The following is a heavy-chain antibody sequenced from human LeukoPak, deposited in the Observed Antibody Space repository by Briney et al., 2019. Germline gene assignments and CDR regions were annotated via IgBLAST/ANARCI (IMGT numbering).Heavy chain of an antibody. D-gene: IGHD6-19*01. V-gene: IGHV1-69*04. CDR1: GGTFSSYA. J-gene: IGHJ6*02. CDR3: ALTVAGTPRSYYYYGMDV. CDR2: IIPILGIA. Sequence: GASVKVSCKASGGTFSSYAISWVRQAPGQGLEWMGRIIPILGIANYAQKFQGRVTITADKSTSTAYMELSSLRSEDTAVYYCALTVAGTPRSYYYYGMDVWGQGTTVTVSS.